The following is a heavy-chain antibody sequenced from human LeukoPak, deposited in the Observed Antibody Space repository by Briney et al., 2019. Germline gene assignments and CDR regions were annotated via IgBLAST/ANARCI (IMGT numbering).Heavy chain of an antibody. J-gene: IGHJ4*02. Sequence: GGSLRLSCAASGFTFSSYSMNWVRQAPGKGLEWVSYISSSSSYIYYADSVKGRFTISRDNAKNSLYLQMNSLRAEDTAVYYCARERSGYDSGFDYWGQGTLVTVSS. D-gene: IGHD5-12*01. CDR1: GFTFSSYS. CDR3: ARERSGYDSGFDY. CDR2: ISSSSSYI. V-gene: IGHV3-21*05.